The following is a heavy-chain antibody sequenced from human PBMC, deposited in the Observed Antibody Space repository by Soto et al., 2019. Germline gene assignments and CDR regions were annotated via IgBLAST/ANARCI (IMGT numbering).Heavy chain of an antibody. CDR2: INPYNGNT. Sequence: ASVKVSCKASGYTFTSYGISWVRQARGQGLEWMAWINPYNGNTKYAEKFLGRVTVTTDTSTATAYMEVRSLTSDDTAVFYCARVGVGLAAPRVWPYWGQGTPVTVS. V-gene: IGHV1-18*01. CDR3: ARVGVGLAAPRVWPY. J-gene: IGHJ4*02. CDR1: GYTFTSYG. D-gene: IGHD6-13*01.